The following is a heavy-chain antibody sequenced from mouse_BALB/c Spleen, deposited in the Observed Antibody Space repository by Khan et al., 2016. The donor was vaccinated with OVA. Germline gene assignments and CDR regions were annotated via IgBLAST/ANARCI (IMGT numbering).Heavy chain of an antibody. J-gene: IGHJ1*01. CDR1: GCSITSGYC. V-gene: IGHV3-6*02. CDR2: ISYDGSN. Sequence: QLEESGPGLVKPSQSLSLTCSVTGCSITSGYCWNWIRPFPGNHLEWMGYISYDGSNNYNPSLNNRISIPRDTSKNQFFLKLNSVTTEATATYYCARGGVVVPYWYFDVWGAGTTVTVSS. CDR3: ARGGVVVPYWYFDV. D-gene: IGHD1-1*01.